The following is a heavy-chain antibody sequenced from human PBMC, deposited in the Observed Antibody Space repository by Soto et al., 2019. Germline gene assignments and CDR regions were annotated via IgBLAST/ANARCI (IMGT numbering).Heavy chain of an antibody. CDR3: ARSFRFAYGSGSWNYYGMDV. V-gene: IGHV4-59*01. D-gene: IGHD3-10*01. Sequence: SETLSLTCTVSGGSISSYYWSWIRQPPGKGLEWIGYIYYSGSTNYNPSLKSRVTISVDTSKNQFSLKLSSVTAADTAVYYCARSFRFAYGSGSWNYYGMDVWGQGTTVTVS. CDR2: IYYSGST. CDR1: GGSISSYY. J-gene: IGHJ6*02.